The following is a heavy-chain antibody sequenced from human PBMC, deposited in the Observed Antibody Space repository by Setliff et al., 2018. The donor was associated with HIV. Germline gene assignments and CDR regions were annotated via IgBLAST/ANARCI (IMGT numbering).Heavy chain of an antibody. CDR3: ARAGSAAASPLDY. CDR1: GYSISSGYY. D-gene: IGHD6-6*01. CDR2: IYHSGST. V-gene: IGHV4-38-2*02. Sequence: SETLSLTCTVSGYSISSGYYWGWIRQPPGKGLEWIGSIYHSGSTYYNPSLKSRVTISIDTSKNQFSLKLTSVTAADTAVYCCARAGSAAASPLDYWGQGTLVTVS. J-gene: IGHJ4*02.